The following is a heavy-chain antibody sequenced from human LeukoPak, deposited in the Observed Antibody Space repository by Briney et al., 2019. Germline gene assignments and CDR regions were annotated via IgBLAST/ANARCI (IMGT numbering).Heavy chain of an antibody. J-gene: IGHJ6*02. CDR2: VSNSGST. D-gene: IGHD4-17*01. CDR3: ARAKDYGDYGMDV. Sequence: SETLSLTCSVSGGSIRNYYWTWIRQPPGKGLEWIGHVSNSGSTKYNPSLKSRVTISIDTSKKHFSLKLSSVTAADTAVYYCARAKDYGDYGMDVWGQGTTVTVSS. V-gene: IGHV4-59*12. CDR1: GGSIRNYY.